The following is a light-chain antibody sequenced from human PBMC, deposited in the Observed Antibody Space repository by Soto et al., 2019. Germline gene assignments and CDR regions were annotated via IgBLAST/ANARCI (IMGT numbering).Light chain of an antibody. CDR1: SSNIGSNT. CDR3: AAWDDSLNGLV. J-gene: IGLJ1*01. V-gene: IGLV1-44*01. Sequence: QSVLTQPPSASGTPGQRVTISCSGSSSNIGSNTVNWYQQLPGTAPKLLIYNNNQRPSGVPDRFSGSKSGTSASLALSGLQSEDEADYYCAAWDDSLNGLVFGTGTKLTVL. CDR2: NNN.